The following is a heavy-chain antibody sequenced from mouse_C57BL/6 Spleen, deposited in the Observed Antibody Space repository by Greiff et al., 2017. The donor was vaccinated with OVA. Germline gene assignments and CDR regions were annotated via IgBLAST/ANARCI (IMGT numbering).Heavy chain of an antibody. CDR2: IDPSDSYT. D-gene: IGHD2-5*01. Sequence: QVQLQQPGAELVMPGASVKLSCKASGYTFTSYWMHWVKQRPGQGLEWIGEIDPSDSYTNYNQKFKGKSTLTVDQSSSTAYMQLSSLTSEDSAVYYCARRGAYSNYGGGAMDYWGQGTSVTVSS. CDR1: GYTFTSYW. J-gene: IGHJ4*01. V-gene: IGHV1-69*01. CDR3: ARRGAYSNYGGGAMDY.